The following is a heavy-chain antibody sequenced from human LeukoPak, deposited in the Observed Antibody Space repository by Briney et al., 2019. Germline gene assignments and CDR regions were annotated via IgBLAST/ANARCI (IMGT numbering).Heavy chain of an antibody. Sequence: ASVKVSCKASGYTFTGYYMHWVRQAPGQGLEWMGWINPNSGGTNYAQKFQGRVTMTRDTSISTAYMELSRLRSDDTAVYYCARRGYSGSSNLRPFDYWGQGTLVTVSS. J-gene: IGHJ4*02. CDR1: GYTFTGYY. V-gene: IGHV1-2*02. D-gene: IGHD1-26*01. CDR2: INPNSGGT. CDR3: ARRGYSGSSNLRPFDY.